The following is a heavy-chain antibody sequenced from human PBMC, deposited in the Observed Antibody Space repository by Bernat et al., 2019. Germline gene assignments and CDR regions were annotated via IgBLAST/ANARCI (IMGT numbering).Heavy chain of an antibody. CDR2: IYSGGST. CDR3: ARHMITFGGVIGAYDY. CDR1: GFTVSSNY. D-gene: IGHD3-16*02. Sequence: EVQLVESGGGLIQPGGSLRLSCAASGFTVSSNYMSWVRQAPVKGLEWVSVIYSGGSTYYADSVKGRFTISRDNSKNTLYLQMNSLRAEDTAVYYCARHMITFGGVIGAYDYWGQGTLVTVSS. J-gene: IGHJ4*02. V-gene: IGHV3-53*01.